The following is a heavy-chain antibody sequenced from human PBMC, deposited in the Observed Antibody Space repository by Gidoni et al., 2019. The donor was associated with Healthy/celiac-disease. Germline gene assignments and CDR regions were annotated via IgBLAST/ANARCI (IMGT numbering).Heavy chain of an antibody. V-gene: IGHV2-26*01. D-gene: IGHD3-22*01. Sequence: QVTLKESGPVLVKPTETLTLTCTVSGFSLSNARMGVSWIRQPPGKALEWLAHIFSNDEKSYSTSLKSRLTISKDTSKSQVVLTMTNMDPVDTATYYCARIRIDYYYDSNGYAFDIWGQGTMVTVSS. J-gene: IGHJ3*02. CDR3: ARIRIDYYYDSNGYAFDI. CDR2: IFSNDEK. CDR1: GFSLSNARMG.